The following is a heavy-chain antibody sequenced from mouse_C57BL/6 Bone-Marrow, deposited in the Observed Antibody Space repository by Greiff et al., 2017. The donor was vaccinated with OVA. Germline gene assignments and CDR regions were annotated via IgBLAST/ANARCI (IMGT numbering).Heavy chain of an antibody. D-gene: IGHD2-4*01. CDR1: GYTLTSYW. CDR3: ARSSDYAYFDY. CDR2: INPSNGGT. V-gene: IGHV1-53*01. Sequence: QVQLQQPGTEPVKPGATVKLSCKASGYTLTSYWMHWVKQRPGQGLEWIGNINPSNGGTNYNEKFKSKATLTVDKSSSTAYMQLISLTSEDSAVYYCARSSDYAYFDYWGQGTTLTVST. J-gene: IGHJ2*01.